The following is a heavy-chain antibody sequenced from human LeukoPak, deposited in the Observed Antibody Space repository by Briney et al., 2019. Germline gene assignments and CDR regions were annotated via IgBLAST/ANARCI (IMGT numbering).Heavy chain of an antibody. CDR1: GGSISSSSYY. D-gene: IGHD6-13*01. V-gene: IGHV4-39*01. CDR2: IYYSGST. Sequence: SETLSLTCTVSGGSISSSSYYWGWIRQPPGKGLEWIGSIYYSGSTYYNPSLKSRVTISVDTSKNQFSLKLSSATAADTAVYYCARQGYSSSWYFDYWGQGTLVTVSS. CDR3: ARQGYSSSWYFDY. J-gene: IGHJ4*02.